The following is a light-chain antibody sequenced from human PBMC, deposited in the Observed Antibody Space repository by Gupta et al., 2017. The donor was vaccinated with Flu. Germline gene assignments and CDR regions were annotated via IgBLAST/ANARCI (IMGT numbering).Light chain of an antibody. V-gene: IGLV1-44*01. Sequence: QSVLTQPPSASGTPGQRVTISCSGSSSNIGSNTVDWYQQLPGTAPKLLIYDNNQRPSGVPDRFSGSKSGTSASLAISGLQSEDEADYCCAAWDDSLNGAYVFGTGTKVTVL. CDR1: SSNIGSNT. CDR2: DNN. CDR3: AAWDDSLNGAYV. J-gene: IGLJ1*01.